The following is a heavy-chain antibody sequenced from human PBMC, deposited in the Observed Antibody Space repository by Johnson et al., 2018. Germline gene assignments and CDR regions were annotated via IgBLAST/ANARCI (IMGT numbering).Heavy chain of an antibody. V-gene: IGHV5-51*01. D-gene: IGHD5-18*01. CDR3: ARQVDTALVGYYYMDL. Sequence: VQLVQSGAAVKKPEESLRISCQGSGYTFSRHWIGWVRQIPGKGLEWMGMIYAGDSDTRYSPSFQGQVTMSADKSINTVYLQWSSLKASDTAMYYCARQVDTALVGYYYMDLWGNGTTVTVSS. CDR1: GYTFSRHW. J-gene: IGHJ6*03. CDR2: IYAGDSDT.